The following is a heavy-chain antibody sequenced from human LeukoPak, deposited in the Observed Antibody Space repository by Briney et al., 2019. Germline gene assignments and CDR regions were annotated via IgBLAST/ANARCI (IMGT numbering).Heavy chain of an antibody. D-gene: IGHD4-11*01. CDR3: ARIKDYPGDGMDV. CDR1: GGTFSSYT. V-gene: IGHV1-69*13. CDR2: IIPVFGTA. Sequence: GASVKVSCKASGGTFSSYTINWVRQAPGQGLEWMGGIIPVFGTANYVQKFQGRVTITADESTRTAYMELSSLRSEDTAVYYCARIKDYPGDGMDVWGQGTTVTVSS. J-gene: IGHJ6*02.